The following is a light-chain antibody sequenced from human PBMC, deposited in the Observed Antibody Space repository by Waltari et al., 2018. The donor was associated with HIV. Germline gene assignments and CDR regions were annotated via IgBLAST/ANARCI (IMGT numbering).Light chain of an antibody. CDR1: SLRSYY. CDR2: GRN. V-gene: IGLV3-19*01. J-gene: IGLJ2*01. CDR3: HSRDRSGYHVV. Sequence: SSELTQDPSVSVALGQTVRITCQGDSLRSYYASWYQQKPGQAPAVVFFGRNNLPSGIPDGFSGDNSGNTASLTITGAQAEDEADYYCHSRDRSGYHVVFGGGTKVTVL.